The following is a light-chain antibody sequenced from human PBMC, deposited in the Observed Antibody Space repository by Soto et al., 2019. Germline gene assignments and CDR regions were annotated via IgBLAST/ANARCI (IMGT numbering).Light chain of an antibody. CDR2: GAH. V-gene: IGLV2-14*01. CDR3: TALAANRVYL. Sequence: QSALTQPISVSGSPGQSITISCTGNSNDIGSYGYVCWYQQHPGKAPRLLIHGAHNRSPGISGRFSASKSGLTASLTISVLQADDEADYYCTALAANRVYLFGPGTKVTVL. J-gene: IGLJ1*01. CDR1: SNDIGSYGY.